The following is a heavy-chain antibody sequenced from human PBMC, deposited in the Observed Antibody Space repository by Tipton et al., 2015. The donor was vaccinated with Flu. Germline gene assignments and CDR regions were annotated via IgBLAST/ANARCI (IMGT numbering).Heavy chain of an antibody. D-gene: IGHD6-6*01. CDR3: ARREYSNYVSEPKSWFDP. J-gene: IGHJ5*02. V-gene: IGHV4-38-2*01. CDR1: GDSIGSPYF. CDR2: VHQTGSP. Sequence: TLSLTCSVSGDSIGSPYFWGWIWQPPGKGLEWIGNVHQTGSPYYNPSLRSRVTIGVDRAKNQFSLRLTSVTAADTAVYYCARREYSNYVSEPKSWFDPWGQGTLVTVSS.